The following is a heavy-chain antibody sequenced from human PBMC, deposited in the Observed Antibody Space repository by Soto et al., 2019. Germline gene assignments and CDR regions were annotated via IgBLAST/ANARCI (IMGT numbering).Heavy chain of an antibody. D-gene: IGHD6-13*01. CDR3: AREGPGSSSWFVDS. CDR1: GFTFSDYY. V-gene: IGHV3-11*05. Sequence: GGSLRPSCAASGFTFSDYYMSWIRQAPGKGLEWLSYISSSSSYIHYADSVKGRFTISRDNAKNSLYLQMNRLRAEDTAVYYCAREGPGSSSWFVDSWGQGTLVTVSS. CDR2: ISSSSSYI. J-gene: IGHJ4*02.